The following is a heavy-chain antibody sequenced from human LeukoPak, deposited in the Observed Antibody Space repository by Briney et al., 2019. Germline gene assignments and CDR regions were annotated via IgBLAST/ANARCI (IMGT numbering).Heavy chain of an antibody. V-gene: IGHV1-69*04. CDR3: ARVGTPGVVYSSTSKGDDAFDI. J-gene: IGHJ3*02. CDR1: GGTFTSHA. Sequence: ASVKVSCKASGGTFTSHAISWVRQAPGQGLEWMGRIIPTLGVATYAQKFQGRVTITTDESTSTAYMELSSLRSEDTAVYYCARVGTPGVVYSSTSKGDDAFDIWGQGTMVTVSS. CDR2: IIPTLGVA. D-gene: IGHD6-13*01.